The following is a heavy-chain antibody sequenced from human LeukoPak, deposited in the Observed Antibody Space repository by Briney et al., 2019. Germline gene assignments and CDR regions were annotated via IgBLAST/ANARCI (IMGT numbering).Heavy chain of an antibody. J-gene: IGHJ4*02. CDR1: GGSISSGSYY. Sequence: SETLSLTCTVSGGSISSGSYYWSWIRQPAGKALEWIGRIYTSGSTNYNPSLKSRVTISVDTSKNQFSLKLSSVTAADTAVYYCARDYYDSSGYSYYLDYWGQGTLVTVSS. D-gene: IGHD3-22*01. CDR2: IYTSGST. V-gene: IGHV4-61*02. CDR3: ARDYYDSSGYSYYLDY.